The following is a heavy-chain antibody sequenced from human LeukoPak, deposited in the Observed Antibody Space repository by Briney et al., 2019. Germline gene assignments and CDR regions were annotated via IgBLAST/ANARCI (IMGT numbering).Heavy chain of an antibody. D-gene: IGHD4-17*01. J-gene: IGHJ4*02. CDR2: INHSGST. Sequence: SETLSLTCAVYGGSFSGYYWSWIRQPPGKGLEWIGEINHSGSTNYTPSLKSRVTISVDTSKNQFSLKLSSVTAADTDVYYCAARGTTVTTFDYWGQGTLVTVSS. V-gene: IGHV4-34*01. CDR1: GGSFSGYY. CDR3: AARGTTVTTFDY.